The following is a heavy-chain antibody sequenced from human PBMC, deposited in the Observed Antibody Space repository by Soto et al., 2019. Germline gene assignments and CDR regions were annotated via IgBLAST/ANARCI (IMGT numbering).Heavy chain of an antibody. J-gene: IGHJ4*02. V-gene: IGHV3-30-3*01. CDR1: GFTFSTYT. Sequence: GGSLRLSCAASGFTFSTYTIHWVRQAPGKGLEWVALISYDGSNNYYAASVKGRFTISRDNSKNTVYLQLTSLRAGDTAVYFCARGSQYYYDGSGPLDCWGPGTLVTVSS. D-gene: IGHD3-22*01. CDR3: ARGSQYYYDGSGPLDC. CDR2: ISYDGSNN.